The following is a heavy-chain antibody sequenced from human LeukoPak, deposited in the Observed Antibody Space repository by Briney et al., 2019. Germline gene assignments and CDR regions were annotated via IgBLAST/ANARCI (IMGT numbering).Heavy chain of an antibody. J-gene: IGHJ3*02. CDR1: GGTFSSYA. CDR2: IIPIFGTA. D-gene: IGHD4-17*01. CDR3: ARLRGDYRDAFDI. Sequence: GASVKVSCKASGGTFSSYAISWVRQAPGQGLEWMGGIIPIFGTANYAQKLQGRVTMTTDTSTSTAYMELRSLRSDDTAVYYCARLRGDYRDAFDIWGQGTMVTVSS. V-gene: IGHV1-69*05.